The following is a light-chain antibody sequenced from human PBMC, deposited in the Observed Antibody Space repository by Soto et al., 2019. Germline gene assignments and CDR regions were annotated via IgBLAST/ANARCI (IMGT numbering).Light chain of an antibody. J-gene: IGKJ4*01. CDR3: QQLNSYPLT. CDR2: AAS. V-gene: IGKV1-39*01. Sequence: DIQMTQSPPSLSASVGDRVTITCRASQSISTYLNWYQQKPGKAPKLLIYAASTLQSGVPSRFSGSGSGTDFTLIISSLQPEDFATYYCQQLNSYPLTFGGGTKVDTK. CDR1: QSISTY.